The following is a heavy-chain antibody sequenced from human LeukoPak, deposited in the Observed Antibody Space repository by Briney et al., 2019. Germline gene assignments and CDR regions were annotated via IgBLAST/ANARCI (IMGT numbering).Heavy chain of an antibody. CDR2: IYHSGST. J-gene: IGHJ5*02. CDR1: GYSISSGYY. D-gene: IGHD3-3*01. CDR3: ARGRFLEWLLS. Sequence: SETLSLXCTVSGYSISSGYYWGWIRQPPGKGLEWIGSIYHSGSTYYNPSLKSRVTISVDTSKNQFSLKLSSVAAADTAVYYCARGRFLEWLLSWGQGTLVTVSS. V-gene: IGHV4-38-2*02.